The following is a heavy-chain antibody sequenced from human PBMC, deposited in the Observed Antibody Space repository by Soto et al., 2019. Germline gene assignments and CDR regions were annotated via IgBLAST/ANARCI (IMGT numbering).Heavy chain of an antibody. Sequence: ASVKVSCKASGYTFTSYGISWVRQAPGQGLEWMGWISAYNGNTNYAQKLQGRVTMTTDTSMSTAYMELRSLRSDDTAVYYCARAIEMATIYYYGMDVWGQGTTVTVSS. D-gene: IGHD5-12*01. CDR2: ISAYNGNT. V-gene: IGHV1-18*01. J-gene: IGHJ6*02. CDR1: GYTFTSYG. CDR3: ARAIEMATIYYYGMDV.